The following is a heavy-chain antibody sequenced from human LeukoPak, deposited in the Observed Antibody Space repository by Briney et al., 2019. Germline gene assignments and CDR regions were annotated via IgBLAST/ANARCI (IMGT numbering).Heavy chain of an antibody. V-gene: IGHV4-34*01. CDR3: ARQRAYGGPEY. J-gene: IGHJ4*02. CDR1: GGSFSGYY. Sequence: SETLSLTCAVYGGSFSGYYWSWIRQPPGKGLEWIGEINHSGSTNYNPSLKSRVTISVDTSKNQFSLNLTSVTAADTAVYYCARQRAYGGPEYWGQETLVTVSS. D-gene: IGHD2-21*01. CDR2: INHSGST.